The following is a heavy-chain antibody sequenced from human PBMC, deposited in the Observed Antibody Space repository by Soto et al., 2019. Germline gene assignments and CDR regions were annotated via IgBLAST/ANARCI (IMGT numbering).Heavy chain of an antibody. V-gene: IGHV4-59*08. D-gene: IGHD1-1*01. J-gene: IGHJ4*02. Sequence: QVQLQESGPGLVKPSETLSLTCTVSGGSISSYYWSWIRQPPGKGLEWIGYIYYSGSTNYNPSLKSRVTISVDTSKNQFSLKLSSVTAADTAVYYCARRYRRAFDYWGQGTLVTVSS. CDR1: GGSISSYY. CDR3: ARRYRRAFDY. CDR2: IYYSGST.